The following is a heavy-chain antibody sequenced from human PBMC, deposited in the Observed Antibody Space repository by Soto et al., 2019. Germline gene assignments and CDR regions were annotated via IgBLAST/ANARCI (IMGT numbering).Heavy chain of an antibody. J-gene: IGHJ5*02. CDR1: GYSFIGYH. CDR3: ARDNSIAAAGSSWFDP. V-gene: IGHV1-46*01. D-gene: IGHD6-13*01. CDR2: INPSGGST. Sequence: QMQLVQSGVEVKKPGASVKVSCKASGYSFIGYHMHWVRQAPGQGIEWMGIINPSGGSTNHAQKFQGRVTMTRDTSTSTFYMELNSLRSDDSAVYYCARDNSIAAAGSSWFDPWGQGTLVTVSS.